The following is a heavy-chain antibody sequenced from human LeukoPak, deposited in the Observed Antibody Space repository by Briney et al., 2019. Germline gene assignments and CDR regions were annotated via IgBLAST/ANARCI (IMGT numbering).Heavy chain of an antibody. V-gene: IGHV5-51*01. D-gene: IGHD2-21*01. J-gene: IGHJ4*02. Sequence: GESLKISCKGSGYSFSTYWIAWVRQMPGKGLEWMGIIYPGDSDIRYNPSFQGQVTISAGKSTTTAYLQWSSLKASDTAMYYCARYLHYSTFFDYWGQGTLVTVSS. CDR2: IYPGDSDI. CDR1: GYSFSTYW. CDR3: ARYLHYSTFFDY.